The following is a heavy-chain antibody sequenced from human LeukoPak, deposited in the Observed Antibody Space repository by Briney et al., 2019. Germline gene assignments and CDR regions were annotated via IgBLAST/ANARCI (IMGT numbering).Heavy chain of an antibody. CDR1: GFSFSSYS. CDR2: IAGTSDYV. V-gene: IGHV3-21*01. CDR3: AREGGMIIPFDY. Sequence: GGSLRLSCAASGFSFSSYSMNWVRQAPGKGLEWVSSIAGTSDYVYYADSVKGRFTISRDNAKNSVFLQMNSLGAEDTGLYFCAREGGMIIPFDYWGQGILVTVSS. J-gene: IGHJ4*02. D-gene: IGHD3-16*01.